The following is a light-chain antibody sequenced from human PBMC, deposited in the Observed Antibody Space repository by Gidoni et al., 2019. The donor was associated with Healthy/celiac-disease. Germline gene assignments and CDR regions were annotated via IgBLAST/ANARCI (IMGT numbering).Light chain of an antibody. V-gene: IGLV2-14*03. CDR1: SSDVGGYNF. CDR3: SSYTSSSTYV. CDR2: DVS. J-gene: IGLJ1*01. Sequence: QSAPTQPPSVFGSPGQSISISCTGSSSDVGGYNFVSWYQQHPGEAPKVMIYDVSNRPSGVSNRFSGSKSGNTASLNISGLQAEDEADYYCSSYTSSSTYVFGTGTTVTVL.